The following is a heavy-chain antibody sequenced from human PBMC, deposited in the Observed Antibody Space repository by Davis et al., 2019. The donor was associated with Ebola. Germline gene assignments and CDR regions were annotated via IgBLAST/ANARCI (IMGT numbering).Heavy chain of an antibody. Sequence: GESLKISCAASGFTVSSNYMGWVRQAPGKGLEWVSVIYNGGSTYYADSVKGRFTISRDNSKNTLYLQMNSLRAEDTAVYFCARQLPYYSYGMDVWGQGTTVTVSS. CDR3: ARQLPYYSYGMDV. J-gene: IGHJ6*02. CDR1: GFTVSSNY. CDR2: IYNGGST. D-gene: IGHD2-2*01. V-gene: IGHV3-53*01.